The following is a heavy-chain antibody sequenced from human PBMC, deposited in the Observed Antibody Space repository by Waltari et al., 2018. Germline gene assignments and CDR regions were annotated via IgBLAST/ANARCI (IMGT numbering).Heavy chain of an antibody. D-gene: IGHD6-19*01. J-gene: IGHJ4*02. CDR3: ARDADRQWLNFDY. CDR1: GFTFSSYA. V-gene: IGHV3-33*08. CDR2: IWYDGSNK. Sequence: VQLLESGGGLVQPGGSLRLSCAASGFTFSSYAMSWVRQAPGKGLEWVAVIWYDGSNKYYADSVKGRFTISRDNSKNTLYLQMNSLRAEDTAVYYCARDADRQWLNFDYWAREPWSPSPQ.